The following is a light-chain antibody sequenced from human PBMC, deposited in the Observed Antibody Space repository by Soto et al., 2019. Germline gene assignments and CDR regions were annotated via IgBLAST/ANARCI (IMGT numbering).Light chain of an antibody. V-gene: IGKV3-20*01. CDR2: GAS. CDR3: QHYGSTPWT. Sequence: EKVMTQSPATLSVSPGERATLSCRASQSVRSSLAWYQQKPGQAPRLLIYGASSRDTDIPDRITGSGSGTDFTLTISRLEPEDFEVYYCQHYGSTPWTFGQGTKVDI. CDR1: QSVRSS. J-gene: IGKJ1*01.